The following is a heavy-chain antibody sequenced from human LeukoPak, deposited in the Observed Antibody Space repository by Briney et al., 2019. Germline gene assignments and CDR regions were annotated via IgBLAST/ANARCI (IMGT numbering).Heavy chain of an antibody. D-gene: IGHD2-15*01. CDR2: ISDSGTTI. Sequence: GGSLRLSCAASGFTFDDYAMHWVRQAPGKGLEWISYISDSGTTIYYADSVKGRFTISRDNAKNSLYLQMNSLRAEDTAVYYCARVYIAEDYWGQGTLVTISS. J-gene: IGHJ4*02. CDR1: GFTFDDYA. V-gene: IGHV3-11*01. CDR3: ARVYIAEDY.